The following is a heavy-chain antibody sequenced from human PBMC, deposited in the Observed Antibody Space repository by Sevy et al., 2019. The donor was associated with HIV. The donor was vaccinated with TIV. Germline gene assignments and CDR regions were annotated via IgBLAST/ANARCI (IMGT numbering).Heavy chain of an antibody. CDR3: IAAACTGY. Sequence: GGSLRLSCAASGFTFSDHYMDWVRQAPGKGLEWVGRTRNKANSYTTEYAASGKGRFTISRDDSKNSLYLQMNSLKTEDTAVYYCIAAACTGYWGQGTLVTVSS. CDR2: TRNKANSYTT. CDR1: GFTFSDHY. J-gene: IGHJ4*02. D-gene: IGHD6-13*01. V-gene: IGHV3-72*01.